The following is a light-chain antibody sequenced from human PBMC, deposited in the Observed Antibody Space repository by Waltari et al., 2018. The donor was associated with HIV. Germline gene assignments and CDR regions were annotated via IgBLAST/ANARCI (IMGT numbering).Light chain of an antibody. CDR3: QQANSFPT. CDR1: QSISNW. J-gene: IGKJ4*01. Sequence: DIHLTQSPSSVSASVGDTVTITCRASQSISNWLAWYQQQPGKAPRLLIYAASTLQSGVPSRFSGRGSGTDFTLTITNLQPEDFATYYCQQANSFPTFGGGTKVEIK. V-gene: IGKV1D-12*01. CDR2: AAS.